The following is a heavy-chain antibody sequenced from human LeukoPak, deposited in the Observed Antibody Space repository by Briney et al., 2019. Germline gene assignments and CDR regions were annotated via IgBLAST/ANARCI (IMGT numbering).Heavy chain of an antibody. Sequence: PGGSLRLSCAASGFTFSSYGMHWVRQAPGKGLEWVAVIWYDGSNKYYADSVKGRFTISRDNSKNTLYLQMNSLRAEDTAVYYWARSRRKDLLTFEIWGKGTRVTAS. CDR3: ARSRRKDLLTFEI. CDR2: IWYDGSNK. D-gene: IGHD2-15*01. CDR1: GFTFSSYG. V-gene: IGHV3-33*01. J-gene: IGHJ3*02.